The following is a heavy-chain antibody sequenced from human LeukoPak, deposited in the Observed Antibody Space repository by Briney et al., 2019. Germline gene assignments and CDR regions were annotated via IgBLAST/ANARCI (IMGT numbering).Heavy chain of an antibody. D-gene: IGHD2-2*02. CDR2: INHSGST. Sequence: SETLSLTCAVYGVSFSGYYWRWIRQPPGKGLEYIGEINHSGSTNYNPTFKSRVTISVDSSKNHFSLKLSSVTAADTAVYYCARAPRVYCSSTSCYSNWFDPWGQGTLVTVSS. V-gene: IGHV4-34*01. J-gene: IGHJ5*02. CDR1: GVSFSGYY. CDR3: ARAPRVYCSSTSCYSNWFDP.